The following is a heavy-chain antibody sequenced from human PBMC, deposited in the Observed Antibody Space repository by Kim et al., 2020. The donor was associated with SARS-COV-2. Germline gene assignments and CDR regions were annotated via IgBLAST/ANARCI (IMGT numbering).Heavy chain of an antibody. CDR1: GGSFSGYY. CDR3: ARGLWRRYTKYYFDY. CDR2: INHSGST. V-gene: IGHV4-34*01. J-gene: IGHJ4*02. Sequence: SETLSLTCAVYGGSFSGYYWSWIRQPPGKGLEWSGEINHSGSTNYNPSLKSRVTISVDTSKNQFSLKLSSVTAADTAVYYCARGLWRRYTKYYFDYWGQGTLVTVSS. D-gene: IGHD5-18*01.